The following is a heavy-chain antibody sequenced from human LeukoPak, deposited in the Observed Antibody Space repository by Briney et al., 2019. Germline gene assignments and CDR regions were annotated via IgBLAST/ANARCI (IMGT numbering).Heavy chain of an antibody. Sequence: GGSLRLSCAASGFTFSTYALNWVRQAPGKGLEWVAVISYDGSNKYYADSVKGRFTISRDNSKNTLYLQMNSLRAEDTAVYYCARGSTDIGLGDFDYWGQGTLVTVSS. V-gene: IGHV3-30-3*01. CDR3: ARGSTDIGLGDFDY. CDR2: ISYDGSNK. CDR1: GFTFSTYA. D-gene: IGHD6-19*01. J-gene: IGHJ4*02.